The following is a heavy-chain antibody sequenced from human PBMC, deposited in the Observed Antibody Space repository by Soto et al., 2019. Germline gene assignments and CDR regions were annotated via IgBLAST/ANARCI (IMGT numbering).Heavy chain of an antibody. J-gene: IGHJ6*02. CDR3: ARVGRGYYYYYGMDV. V-gene: IGHV4-31*03. D-gene: IGHD3-10*01. Sequence: KPSETLSLTCTVSGGSISSGGYYWSWIRQHPGKGLEWIGYVYYSGSTYYNPSLKSRVTISVDTSKNQFSLKLSSVTAADTAVYYCARVGRGYYYYYGMDVWGQGTTVTVSS. CDR2: VYYSGST. CDR1: GGSISSGGYY.